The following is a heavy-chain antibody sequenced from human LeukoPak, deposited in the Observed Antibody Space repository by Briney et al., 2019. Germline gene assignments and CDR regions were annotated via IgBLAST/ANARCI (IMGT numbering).Heavy chain of an antibody. CDR3: ARDWVAGVPFDAFDI. Sequence: PGGSLRLSCAASGFTLSSYWMSWVRWAPGKGLEWVANIKEDGSEKYYVDSVKGRFTISRDNAKNSLYLHMNSLTAEDTAMYYCARDWVAGVPFDAFDIWGQGTMVSVSS. CDR1: GFTLSSYW. V-gene: IGHV3-7*03. CDR2: IKEDGSEK. D-gene: IGHD3-10*01. J-gene: IGHJ3*02.